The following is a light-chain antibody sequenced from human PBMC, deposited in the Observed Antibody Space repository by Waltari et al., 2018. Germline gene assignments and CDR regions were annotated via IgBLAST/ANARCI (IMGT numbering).Light chain of an antibody. CDR2: DAS. Sequence: EVLLTHSPGTLSLSPGDRATLSCRASESVDDLLAWYQQKPGQASRLLIHDASTRATGIPDRFSGSGSGTDFTLTISRLEAGDFALYYCQQYRMTPVTFGQGTKVEIK. CDR1: ESVDDL. CDR3: QQYRMTPVT. J-gene: IGKJ2*01. V-gene: IGKV3-20*01.